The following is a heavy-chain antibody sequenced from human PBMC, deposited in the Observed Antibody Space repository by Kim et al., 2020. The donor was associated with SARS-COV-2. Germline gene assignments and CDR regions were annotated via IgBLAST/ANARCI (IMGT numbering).Heavy chain of an antibody. J-gene: IGHJ4*02. Sequence: YADSVKVRFTISRDNSKNTLYLQMNSLRAEDTAVYYCAKIVGSGYYQDNYWGQGTLVTVSS. CDR3: AKIVGSGYYQDNY. D-gene: IGHD3-3*01. V-gene: IGHV3-23*01.